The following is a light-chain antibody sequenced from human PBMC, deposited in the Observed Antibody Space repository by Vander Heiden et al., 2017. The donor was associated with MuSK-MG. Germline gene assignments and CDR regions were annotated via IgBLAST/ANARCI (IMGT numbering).Light chain of an antibody. CDR2: GAS. V-gene: IGKV3-20*01. CDR1: QSVSSSS. J-gene: IGKJ1*01. CDR3: QQDGTSPHT. Sequence: EIVLTQSPGTLSLSPGERATLSCKASQSVSSSSLAWYRQKPGQAPRLLISGASSRATGIPDRFSGSGSGTDFTLTISRLEPEDFAVYYCQQDGTSPHTFGQGTKVEV.